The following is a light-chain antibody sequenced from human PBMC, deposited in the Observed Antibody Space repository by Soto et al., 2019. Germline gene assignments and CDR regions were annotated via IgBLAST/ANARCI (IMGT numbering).Light chain of an antibody. J-gene: IGKJ4*01. Sequence: IVLTQSPDTLSLSPGEKATVSCRASQSVNSNYLAWYQQKPGQAPRLLIWGASTRATDIPDRFTGSGSGTDFTLTITSLQTEDFAVYYCQHYGESVPVTFGGGTKVKI. CDR2: GAS. CDR3: QHYGESVPVT. CDR1: QSVNSNY. V-gene: IGKV3-20*01.